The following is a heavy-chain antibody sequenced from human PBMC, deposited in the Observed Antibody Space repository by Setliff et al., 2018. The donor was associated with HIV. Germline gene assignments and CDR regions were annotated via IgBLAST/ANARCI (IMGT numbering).Heavy chain of an antibody. D-gene: IGHD1-26*01. CDR3: ARDPAGGATSAHAFDI. CDR1: GGSISSGSYY. Sequence: PSETLSLTCTVSGGSISSGSYYWSWIRQPAGKGLEWIGHIYTSGSTNYNPSLKSRVTISVDTSKNQFSLKLSSVTAADTAVYYCARDPAGGATSAHAFDIWGQGTMVTVS. V-gene: IGHV4-61*09. J-gene: IGHJ3*02. CDR2: IYTSGST.